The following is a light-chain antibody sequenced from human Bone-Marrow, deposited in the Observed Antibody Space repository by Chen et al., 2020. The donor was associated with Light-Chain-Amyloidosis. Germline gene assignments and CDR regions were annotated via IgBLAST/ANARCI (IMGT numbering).Light chain of an antibody. Sequence: SDVLTQPSSVSVAPGQTATIACGGNNIGSTSVHGYQQTPGQAPLLVVYDDSDRPSGSPERLSGSNSGNTATLTISRVEAGDEADYYCQVWDRSSDRPVFGGGTKLTVL. CDR1: NIGSTS. CDR3: QVWDRSSDRPV. CDR2: DDS. J-gene: IGLJ3*02. V-gene: IGLV3-21*02.